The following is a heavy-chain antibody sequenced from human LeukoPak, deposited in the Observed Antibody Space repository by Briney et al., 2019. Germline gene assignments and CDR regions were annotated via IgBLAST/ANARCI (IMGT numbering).Heavy chain of an antibody. V-gene: IGHV4-59*12. Sequence: SETLSLTCTVSDDSITIYYWTWIRQPPGKGLEWIGYIDHTGSTNYNPSLNSRVTISRDTSKNQFSLKLSSVIAADTAVYYCARTGGIQLWTHYYYTSMDVWGKGTTVTVSS. CDR2: IDHTGST. J-gene: IGHJ6*03. CDR3: ARTGGIQLWTHYYYTSMDV. D-gene: IGHD5-18*01. CDR1: DDSITIYY.